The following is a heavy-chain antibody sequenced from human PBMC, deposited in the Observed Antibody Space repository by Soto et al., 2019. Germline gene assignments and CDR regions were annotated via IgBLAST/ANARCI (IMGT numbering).Heavy chain of an antibody. CDR1: GGSVTNSSYY. CDR3: VSQRTTVPTQAYFDY. D-gene: IGHD4-17*01. V-gene: IGHV4-39*01. CDR2: VYYRGRS. Sequence: SETLSLSCTVSGGSVTNSSYYGGWIRQSPGKGLEWIGSVYYRGRSYSKSSVKSRVTISVDTSKNRFSLSLNSMTASDTAVYFCVSQRTTVPTQAYFDYWGPGALVTVSS. J-gene: IGHJ4*02.